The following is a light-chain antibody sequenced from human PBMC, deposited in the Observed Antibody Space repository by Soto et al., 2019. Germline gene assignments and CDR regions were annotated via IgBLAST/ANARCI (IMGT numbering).Light chain of an antibody. V-gene: IGKV3-15*01. CDR3: QQYNDWPPFT. CDR1: QTVSSN. Sequence: IVMTQSPATLSVSPGERATLSCRASQTVSSNLAWYQQKPGQAPRLLIHGASTRAAGIPARFSGSGSGTEFTLTISSLQSEDFALYYCQQYNDWPPFTVGPGTRVDIK. J-gene: IGKJ3*01. CDR2: GAS.